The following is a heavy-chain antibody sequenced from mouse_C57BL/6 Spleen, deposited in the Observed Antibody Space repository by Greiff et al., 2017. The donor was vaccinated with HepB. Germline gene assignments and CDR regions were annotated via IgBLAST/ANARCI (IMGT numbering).Heavy chain of an antibody. CDR1: GYTFTSYW. Sequence: VQLQQSGAELVMPGASVKLSCKASGYTFTSYWMHWVKQRPGQGLEWIGEIDPSDSYTNYNQKFKGKSTLTVDKSSSTAYMQLSSLTSEDSAVYYGARNYGSSYGYFDVWGTGTTVTVSS. CDR2: IDPSDSYT. CDR3: ARNYGSSYGYFDV. J-gene: IGHJ1*03. V-gene: IGHV1-69*01. D-gene: IGHD1-1*01.